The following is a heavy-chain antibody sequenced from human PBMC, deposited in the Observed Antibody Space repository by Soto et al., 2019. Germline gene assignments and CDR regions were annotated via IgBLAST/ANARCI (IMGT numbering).Heavy chain of an antibody. V-gene: IGHV1-69*13. Sequence: VASVKVSCKASGGTFSSYAISWVRQAPGQGLEWMGGIIPIFGTANYAQKFQGRVTITADESTSTAYMELSSLRSEDTAVYYCAVEWLPTRGCWFDPWGQGTLVTVSS. CDR2: IIPIFGTA. J-gene: IGHJ5*02. D-gene: IGHD3-3*01. CDR3: AVEWLPTRGCWFDP. CDR1: GGTFSSYA.